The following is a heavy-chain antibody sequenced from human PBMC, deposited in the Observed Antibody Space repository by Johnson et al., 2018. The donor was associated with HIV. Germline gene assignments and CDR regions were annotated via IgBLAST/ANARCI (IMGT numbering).Heavy chain of an antibody. D-gene: IGHD7-27*01. CDR3: AKGTGDKGTIPEDAFDI. CDR2: INWNSGSI. Sequence: QLVESGGGVVQPGGSLRLSCAASGFTFSSYGMHWVRQAPGKGLEWVSGINWNSGSIGYADSVQGRFTFSRDNAKNSLYLQMNSLRAEDTALFYCAKGTGDKGTIPEDAFDIWGQGTMVTVSS. J-gene: IGHJ3*02. V-gene: IGHV3-9*01. CDR1: GFTFSSYG.